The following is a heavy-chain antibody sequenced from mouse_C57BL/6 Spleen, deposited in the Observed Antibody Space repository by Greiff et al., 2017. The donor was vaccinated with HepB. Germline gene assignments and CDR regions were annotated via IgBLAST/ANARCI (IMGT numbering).Heavy chain of an antibody. D-gene: IGHD3-1*01. V-gene: IGHV5-17*01. CDR2: ISSGSSTI. Sequence: EVKVVESGGGLVKPGGSLKLSCAASGFTFSDYGMHWVRQAPEKGLEWVAYISSGSSTIYYADTVKGRFPISRGNAKNTLFLQMTSLRSEDTAMYYCARPGLRWYFDVWGTGTTVTVSS. CDR3: ARPGLRWYFDV. J-gene: IGHJ1*03. CDR1: GFTFSDYG.